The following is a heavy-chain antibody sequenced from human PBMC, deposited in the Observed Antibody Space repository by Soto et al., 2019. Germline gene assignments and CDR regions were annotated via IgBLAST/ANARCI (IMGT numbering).Heavy chain of an antibody. D-gene: IGHD3-3*01. V-gene: IGHV4-61*01. CDR3: ARSPYDFWSAYYFDY. CDR1: GGSVSSGSYY. Sequence: PSETLSLTCTVSGGSVSSGSYYWSWIRQPPGKGLEWIGYIYYSGSTNYNPSLKSRVTISVDTSKNQFSLKLSSVTAADTAVYYCARSPYDFWSAYYFDYWGQGTLVTVSS. J-gene: IGHJ4*02. CDR2: IYYSGST.